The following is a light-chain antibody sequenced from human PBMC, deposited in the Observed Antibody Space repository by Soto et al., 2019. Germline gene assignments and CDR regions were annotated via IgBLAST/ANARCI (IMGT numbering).Light chain of an antibody. CDR3: SSYTSSSTVV. Sequence: QYALTQPASVSGSPGQSITISCTGTSSDVGGYNYVSWYQQHPGKAPKLMLYDVSNRPSGVSNRFSGSKSGNTASLSISGLQAEDEADYYCSSYTSSSTVVFGGGTKLTV. CDR2: DVS. V-gene: IGLV2-14*03. CDR1: SSDVGGYNY. J-gene: IGLJ2*01.